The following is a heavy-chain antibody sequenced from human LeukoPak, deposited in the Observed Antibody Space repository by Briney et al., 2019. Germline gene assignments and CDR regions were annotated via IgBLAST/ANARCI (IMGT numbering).Heavy chain of an antibody. Sequence: PGGSLRLSCAASGFTFSNYWMSWVRQAPGKGLEWVANIKQDGSEKCYVDSVKGRFTISRDNAKNSLYLQMNSLRAEDTAVYYCARKNSAVAGTDYYYYGMDVWGQGTTVTVSS. CDR1: GFTFSNYW. CDR2: IKQDGSEK. CDR3: ARKNSAVAGTDYYYYGMDV. V-gene: IGHV3-7*01. J-gene: IGHJ6*02. D-gene: IGHD6-19*01.